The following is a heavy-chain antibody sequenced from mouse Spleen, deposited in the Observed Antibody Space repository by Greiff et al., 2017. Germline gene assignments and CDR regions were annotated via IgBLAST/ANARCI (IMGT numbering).Heavy chain of an antibody. CDR1: GYTFTSYW. D-gene: IGHD2-1*01. CDR3: TREPYGNYVGDWFAY. V-gene: IGHV1-5*01. CDR2: IYPGNSDT. J-gene: IGHJ3*01. Sequence: EVQLQESGTVLARPGASVKMSCKTSGYTFTSYWMHWVKQRPGQGLEWIGAIYPGNSDTSYNQKFKGKAKLTAVTSASTAYMELSSLTNEDSAVYYCTREPYGNYVGDWFAYWGQGTLVTVSA.